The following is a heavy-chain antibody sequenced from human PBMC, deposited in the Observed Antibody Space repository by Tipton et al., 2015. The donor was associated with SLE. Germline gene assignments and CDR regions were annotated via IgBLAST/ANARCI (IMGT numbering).Heavy chain of an antibody. CDR1: GGSISDYY. D-gene: IGHD3-22*01. Sequence: TLSLTCTVSGGSISDYYWSWIRQPAGKELEWIGHIYSTGSTNYNPSLRSRVTISVDTSKNQFSLKLSSVTAADTAVYYCARSLYDSSGYTSARDAFDIWGQGTMVTVSS. V-gene: IGHV4-4*07. CDR2: IYSTGST. J-gene: IGHJ3*02. CDR3: ARSLYDSSGYTSARDAFDI.